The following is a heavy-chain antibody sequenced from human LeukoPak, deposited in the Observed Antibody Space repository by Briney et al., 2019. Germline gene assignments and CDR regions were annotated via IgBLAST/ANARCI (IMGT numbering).Heavy chain of an antibody. Sequence: GGSVRLSCAPYGSTVSSDAMSWVRQAPGKGLEWVTAISVSGGSTYYGDSVKGRFTISRDNSNNTLYLQMNSLRDEDTAVYYCAKGETAAGMDYYYYGMDVWVQGTTVTVSS. CDR3: AKGETAAGMDYYYYGMDV. J-gene: IGHJ6*02. D-gene: IGHD6-13*01. CDR1: GSTVSSDA. CDR2: ISVSGGST. V-gene: IGHV3-23*01.